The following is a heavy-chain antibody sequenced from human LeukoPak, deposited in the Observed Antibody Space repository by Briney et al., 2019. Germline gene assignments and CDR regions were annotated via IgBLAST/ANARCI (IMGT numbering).Heavy chain of an antibody. J-gene: IGHJ4*02. V-gene: IGHV1-24*01. CDR1: GYTLTKLS. CDR3: ATVLRYYGSGRIRPFDY. D-gene: IGHD3-10*01. Sequence: ASVKVSCKVSGYTLTKLSMHWVRQAPGKGLEWMGGFDPEDGETIYAQKFQGRVTMTEDTSTDTAYMELSSLRSEDTAVYYCATVLRYYGSGRIRPFDYWGQGTLVTVSS. CDR2: FDPEDGET.